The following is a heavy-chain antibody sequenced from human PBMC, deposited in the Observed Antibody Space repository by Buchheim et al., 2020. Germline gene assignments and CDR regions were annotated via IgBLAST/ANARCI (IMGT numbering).Heavy chain of an antibody. J-gene: IGHJ6*03. CDR1: GFTFSSYA. V-gene: IGHV3-23*01. CDR2: ISGSGGST. D-gene: IGHD6-13*01. Sequence: EVQLLESGGGLVQPGGSLRLSCAASGFTFSSYAMSWVRQAPGKGLEWVSAISGSGGSTYYADSVKGRFTISRDNSKNTLYLQMNSLRAEDTAVYYCAKDEQGSSWSRLYYYMDGWGKGTT. CDR3: AKDEQGSSWSRLYYYMDG.